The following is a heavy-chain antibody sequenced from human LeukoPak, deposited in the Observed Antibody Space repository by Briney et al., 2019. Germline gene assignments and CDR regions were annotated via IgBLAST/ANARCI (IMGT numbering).Heavy chain of an antibody. CDR2: ISYDGSNK. CDR3: ARDVLEVPVVMLDY. V-gene: IGHV3-30*03. Sequence: QPGGSLRPSCAASGFTFSSYGMHWVRQAPGKGLEWVAVISYDGSNKYYADSVKGRFTISRDNSKNTLYLQMNSLRAEDTAVYYCARDVLEVPVVMLDYWGQGTLVTVSS. J-gene: IGHJ4*02. CDR1: GFTFSSYG. D-gene: IGHD2-2*01.